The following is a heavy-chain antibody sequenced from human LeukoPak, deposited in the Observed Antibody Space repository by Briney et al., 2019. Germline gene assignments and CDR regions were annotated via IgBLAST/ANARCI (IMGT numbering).Heavy chain of an antibody. Sequence: PSETLSLTCAVYGGSFSGYYWSWIRQPPGKGLEWIGEINHSGSTNYNPSLKSRVTISVDTSKNQFSLKLSSVTAADTAVYYCARAYPYFDWLLFSLYFDYWGQGTLVTVSS. CDR3: ARAYPYFDWLLFSLYFDY. CDR1: GGSFSGYY. CDR2: INHSGST. J-gene: IGHJ4*02. D-gene: IGHD3-9*01. V-gene: IGHV4-34*01.